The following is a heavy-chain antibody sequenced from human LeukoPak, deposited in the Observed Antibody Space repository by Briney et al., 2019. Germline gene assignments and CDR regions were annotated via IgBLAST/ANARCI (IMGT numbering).Heavy chain of an antibody. V-gene: IGHV3-33*01. CDR3: VRGVGVSRFNYFDP. CDR2: IWYDASDR. Sequence: GGSLTLSCAASGFTFSSFGMHWVRQAPGKGLEWVAVIWYDASDRYYADSVKGRFTISRDNSKNTLFLQMNSLRDDDTAVYYCVRGVGVSRFNYFDPWGQGTLVVVSS. D-gene: IGHD5-24*01. J-gene: IGHJ5*02. CDR1: GFTFSSFG.